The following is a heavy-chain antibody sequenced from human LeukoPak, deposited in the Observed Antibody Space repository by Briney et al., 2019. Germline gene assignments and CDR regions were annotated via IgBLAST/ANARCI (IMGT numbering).Heavy chain of an antibody. CDR1: GGTFSSYA. CDR3: ARSIAARPALYYYYYYYMDV. CDR2: IIPIFGTA. Sequence: GASVKVSCKASGGTFSSYAISWVRQAPGQGLEWMGGIIPIFGTANYAQKFQGRVTITADKSTSTAYMELSSLRSEDTAVYYCARSIAARPALYYYYYYYMDVWGKGTTVTVSS. J-gene: IGHJ6*03. D-gene: IGHD6-6*01. V-gene: IGHV1-69*06.